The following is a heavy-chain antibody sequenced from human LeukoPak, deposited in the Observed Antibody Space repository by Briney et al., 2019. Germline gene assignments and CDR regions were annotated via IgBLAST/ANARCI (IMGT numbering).Heavy chain of an antibody. CDR2: ISGSGGST. CDR3: AKKARGFGELSPFDP. CDR1: GFTFSSYA. D-gene: IGHD3-10*01. J-gene: IGHJ5*02. V-gene: IGHV3-23*01. Sequence: GGSLRLSCAASGFTFSSYAMSWVRQAPGKGLEWVSAISGSGGSTYYADSVKGQFTISRDNSKNTLYLQMNSLRAEDTSVYYCAKKARGFGELSPFDPWGQGTLVTVSS.